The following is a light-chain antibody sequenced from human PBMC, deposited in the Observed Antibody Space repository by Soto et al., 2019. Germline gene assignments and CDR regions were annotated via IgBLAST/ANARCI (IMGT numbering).Light chain of an antibody. V-gene: IGKV3-20*01. Sequence: EIVLTQSPGTLSLSPGERATLSCRASQSVSSSYLAWYQQKPGQAPRLLIYGASSRATGIPDRFTGSGSGTDFTLTISRLEPEDFAVFYCHQYGSSPQTFXQGTKADIK. CDR3: HQYGSSPQT. CDR2: GAS. J-gene: IGKJ1*01. CDR1: QSVSSSY.